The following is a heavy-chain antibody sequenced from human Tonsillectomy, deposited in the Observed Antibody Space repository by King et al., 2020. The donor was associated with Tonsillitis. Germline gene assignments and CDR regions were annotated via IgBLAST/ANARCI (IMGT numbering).Heavy chain of an antibody. CDR3: ARVGWIQLWHHFDS. CDR2: ISPNSGGT. Sequence: GQLVQSGAEVKKPGASVKVSCKASGYTFTDYYIHWVRQAPGQGLEWMGWISPNSGGTHYAQKFQGRVTMTRDTSISTAYMDLSTLRSDDTAVYYCARVGWIQLWHHFDSWGQGTLVTVSS. CDR1: GYTFTDYY. V-gene: IGHV1-2*02. D-gene: IGHD5-18*01. J-gene: IGHJ4*02.